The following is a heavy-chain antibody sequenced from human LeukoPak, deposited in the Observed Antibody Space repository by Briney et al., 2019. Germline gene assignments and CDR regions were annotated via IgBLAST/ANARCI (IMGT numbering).Heavy chain of an antibody. Sequence: GGSLRLSCAASGFTFSSYGMHWVRQAPGKGLEWVAVIWYDGSNKYYADSVKGRFTISRDNSKNTLYLQMNSLRAEDTAVYYCARDFDSSSWYPDYWGQGTLDTVSS. V-gene: IGHV3-33*01. CDR2: IWYDGSNK. CDR1: GFTFSSYG. D-gene: IGHD6-13*01. CDR3: ARDFDSSSWYPDY. J-gene: IGHJ4*02.